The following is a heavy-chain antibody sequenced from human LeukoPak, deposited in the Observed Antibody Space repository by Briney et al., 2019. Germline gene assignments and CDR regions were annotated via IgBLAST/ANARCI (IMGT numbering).Heavy chain of an antibody. V-gene: IGHV3-7*01. CDR3: ASDGGTFDY. D-gene: IGHD3/OR15-3a*01. Sequence: GGSLRLSCAASGFLFCICYTLGLRQAPGKGLEWVANIMQDGNEKNYVDSVEGRYAISRDNAKNSLYLQMNSLSSEDTAVIYCASDGGTFDYWGKGTLVTVPS. CDR1: GFLFCICY. J-gene: IGHJ4*02. CDR2: IMQDGNEK.